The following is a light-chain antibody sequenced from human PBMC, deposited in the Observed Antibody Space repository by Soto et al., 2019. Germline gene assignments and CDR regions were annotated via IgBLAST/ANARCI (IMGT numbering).Light chain of an antibody. J-gene: IGLJ1*01. V-gene: IGLV2-14*01. Sequence: QSVLTQPACVSGSPGQSITISCTGTSSDVGGYNYVSWYQQHPGKAPKLMIYEVSNRPSGVSNRFSGSKSGNTASLTISGLQAEDEADYYCSSYTSSSTLGFGTGTKLTVL. CDR1: SSDVGGYNY. CDR2: EVS. CDR3: SSYTSSSTLG.